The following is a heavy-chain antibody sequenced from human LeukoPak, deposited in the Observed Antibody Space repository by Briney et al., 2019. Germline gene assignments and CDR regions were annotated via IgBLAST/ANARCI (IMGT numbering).Heavy chain of an antibody. CDR3: ASGPTYYYGSGSYSPFEFDY. D-gene: IGHD3-10*01. V-gene: IGHV3-23*01. CDR1: GFTFSSYA. Sequence: GGSLRLSCAASGFTFSSYAMSWVRQAPGKGLEWVSAISGSGGSTYYADSVKGRFTISWDNSKNTLYLQMNSLRAEDTAVHYWASGPTYYYGSGSYSPFEFDYWDQGTLVTVSS. CDR2: ISGSGGST. J-gene: IGHJ4*02.